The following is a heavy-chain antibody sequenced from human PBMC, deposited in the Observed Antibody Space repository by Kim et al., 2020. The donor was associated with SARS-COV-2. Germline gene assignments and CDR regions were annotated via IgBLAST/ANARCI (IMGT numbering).Heavy chain of an antibody. V-gene: IGHV4-34*01. Sequence: RVTISVDTSKNQFSLKLSSVTAADTAVYYCARTTLKRRVYAAAGIGWFDPWGQGTLVTVSS. CDR3: ARTTLKRRVYAAAGIGWFDP. D-gene: IGHD6-13*01. J-gene: IGHJ5*02.